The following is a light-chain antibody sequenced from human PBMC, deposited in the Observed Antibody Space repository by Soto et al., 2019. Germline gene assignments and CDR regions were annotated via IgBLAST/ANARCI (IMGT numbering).Light chain of an antibody. CDR1: SEHSSYA. Sequence: QPVLTQSPSASASLGASVKFTCTLSSEHSSYAIAWHQQQPEKGPRYLMKLNSDGSHNKGDGIPDRFSGSSSGAERYLTISSLQSEDGADYYCQTWGTGIVVFGGGTKLTVL. V-gene: IGLV4-69*01. CDR2: LNSDGSH. CDR3: QTWGTGIVV. J-gene: IGLJ2*01.